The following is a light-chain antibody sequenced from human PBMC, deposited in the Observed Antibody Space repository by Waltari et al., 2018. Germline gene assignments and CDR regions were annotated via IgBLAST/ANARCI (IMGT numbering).Light chain of an antibody. CDR3: GTWDTSLSKV. V-gene: IGLV1-51*01. CDR2: DNN. Sequence: QSVLTQPPSVSAAPGQKVTISCSGTSSTIGHNYVSWYQQFPGTAPKVLIHDNNKRPSGIPDRFSGSKSGTSAALVITGLQTGDEADYYCGTWDTSLSKVFGGGTKLTVL. CDR1: SSTIGHNY. J-gene: IGLJ2*01.